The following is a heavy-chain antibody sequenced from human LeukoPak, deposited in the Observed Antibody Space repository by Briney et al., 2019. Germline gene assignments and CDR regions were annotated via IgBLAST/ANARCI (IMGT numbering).Heavy chain of an antibody. CDR2: IYTNGST. Sequence: PSETLSLTCTVSGGSISSYYWSWIRQPAGKGLEWIGRIYTNGSTNYNPSLKSRVTISVDTSKNQFSLKLSSVTAADTAVYYCASSETYYYDSSGSDAFDIWGQGTMVTVSS. CDR3: ASSETYYYDSSGSDAFDI. CDR1: GGSISSYY. D-gene: IGHD3-22*01. J-gene: IGHJ3*02. V-gene: IGHV4-4*07.